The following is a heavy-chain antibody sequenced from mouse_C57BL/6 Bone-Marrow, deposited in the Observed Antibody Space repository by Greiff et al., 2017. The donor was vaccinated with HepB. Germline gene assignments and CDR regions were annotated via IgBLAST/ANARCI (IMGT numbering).Heavy chain of an antibody. V-gene: IGHV1-5*01. Sequence: EVQLQQSGTVLARPGASVKMSCKTSGYTFTSYWMHWVKQRPGQGLEWIGAIYPGNSDTSYNQKFKGKAKLTAVTSASTAYMELSSLTNEDSAVYYCTPFITTVVDRYFDVWGTGTTVTVSS. D-gene: IGHD1-1*01. CDR2: IYPGNSDT. J-gene: IGHJ1*03. CDR1: GYTFTSYW. CDR3: TPFITTVVDRYFDV.